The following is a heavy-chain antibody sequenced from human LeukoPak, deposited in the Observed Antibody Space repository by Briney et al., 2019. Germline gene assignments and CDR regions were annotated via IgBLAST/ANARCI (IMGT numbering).Heavy chain of an antibody. D-gene: IGHD3-16*01. V-gene: IGHV1-2*02. CDR1: GYTFTCYY. Sequence: ASVKVSCKASGYTFTCYYMHWVRQAPGQGLEWMGWINPNSGDTNYAQKFQGRVTMTRDTSISTAYMELSRLRSDDTAVYYCARVRYRLAETYIDYWGQGTLVTVSS. CDR3: ARVRYRLAETYIDY. J-gene: IGHJ4*02. CDR2: INPNSGDT.